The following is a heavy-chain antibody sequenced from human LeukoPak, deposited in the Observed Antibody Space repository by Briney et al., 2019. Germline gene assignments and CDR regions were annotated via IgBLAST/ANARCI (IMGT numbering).Heavy chain of an antibody. V-gene: IGHV3-11*01. J-gene: IGHJ4*02. CDR2: IRICCSDT. CDR3: ARRGANSGHTFDY. CDR1: GFTFSDYQ. D-gene: IGHD5-12*01. Sequence: GGSLRLSCAASGFTFSDYQMSWIRQAPGKGLEWVSYIRICCSDTSYDYSLKRRFTLSRDNTKNALYLQMNSLRADDTAVYYCARRGANSGHTFDYWGQGTLVSVSS.